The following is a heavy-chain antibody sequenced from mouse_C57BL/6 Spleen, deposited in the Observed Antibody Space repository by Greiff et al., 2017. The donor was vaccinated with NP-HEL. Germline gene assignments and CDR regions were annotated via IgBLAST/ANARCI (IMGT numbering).Heavy chain of an antibody. CDR3: ARGIITTVEGYAMDY. CDR1: GYTFTSYT. D-gene: IGHD1-1*01. CDR2: INPSSGYT. J-gene: IGHJ4*01. V-gene: IGHV1-4*01. Sequence: QVQLQQSGAELARPGASVKMSCKASGYTFTSYTMHWVKQRPGQGLEWIGYINPSSGYTKYNQKFKDKATLTADKSSSTAYMQLSSLTSEDSAVYYCARGIITTVEGYAMDYWGQGTSVTVSS.